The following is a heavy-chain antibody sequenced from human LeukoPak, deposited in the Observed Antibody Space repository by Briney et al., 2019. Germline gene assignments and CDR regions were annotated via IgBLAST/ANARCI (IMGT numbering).Heavy chain of an antibody. J-gene: IGHJ4*02. CDR2: IYYSGST. Sequence: PSETLCLTCTVSGGSISSYYWSWVRQPPGKGLEWIGYIYYSGSTNYNPSLKSRVTISVDTSKNQFSLKLSSVTAADTAVYYCARWSGYSYGCDYWGQGTLVTVSS. D-gene: IGHD5-18*01. V-gene: IGHV4-59*01. CDR3: ARWSGYSYGCDY. CDR1: GGSISSYY.